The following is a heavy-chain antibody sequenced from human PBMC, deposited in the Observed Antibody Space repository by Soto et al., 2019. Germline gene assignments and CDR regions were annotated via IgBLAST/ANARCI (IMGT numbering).Heavy chain of an antibody. CDR2: IYYSGST. J-gene: IGHJ6*02. D-gene: IGHD5-12*01. Sequence: PSETLSLTCTVSGGSISSSSYYWGLIRQPPGKGIERIGSIYYSGSTYYNPSLKSRVTISVDTSKNQFSLKLSSVTAADTAVYYCARLEVHSGYDPFMHYYYGMDVWGQGTTVTVSS. CDR3: ARLEVHSGYDPFMHYYYGMDV. V-gene: IGHV4-39*01. CDR1: GGSISSSSYY.